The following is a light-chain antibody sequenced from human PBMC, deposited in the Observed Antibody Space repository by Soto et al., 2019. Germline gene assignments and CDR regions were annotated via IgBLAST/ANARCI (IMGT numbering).Light chain of an antibody. CDR1: SSNIGSNY. CDR2: RNN. J-gene: IGLJ3*02. CDR3: AAWDDSLSGLNWV. V-gene: IGLV1-47*01. Sequence: QSVLTQPPSASGTPGQRVTISCSGSSSNIGSNYVYWYQQLPGTAPKLLIYRNNQRPSGVPDRFSGSKSGTSASLAISGLRSEAEADYYCAAWDDSLSGLNWVFGGGTKLTVL.